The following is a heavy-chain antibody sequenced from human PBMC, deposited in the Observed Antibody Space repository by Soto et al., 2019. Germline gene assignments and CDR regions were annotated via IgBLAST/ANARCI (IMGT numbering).Heavy chain of an antibody. CDR3: ARDSRYGSGNSVNHYLDY. Sequence: EVQLEESGGGLVQPGGSLRLSCAASGFTFGSYWMSWVRQAPGKGLEWLATIKWDAKEKKYVDSVKGRFTMSRDNAKNSLYLQMDSLRAEDTAVYYCARDSRYGSGNSVNHYLDYWGHGTLVTVSS. CDR2: IKWDAKEK. J-gene: IGHJ4*01. V-gene: IGHV3-7*01. CDR1: GFTFGSYW. D-gene: IGHD3-10*01.